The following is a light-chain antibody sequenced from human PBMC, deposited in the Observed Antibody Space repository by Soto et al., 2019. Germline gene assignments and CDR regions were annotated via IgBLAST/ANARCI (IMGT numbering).Light chain of an antibody. CDR3: QQYNNWPPLT. CDR2: GAS. V-gene: IGKV3-15*01. J-gene: IGKJ4*01. CDR1: QSVSSN. Sequence: EIVMTQSPATLSVSPGERATLSCRASQSVSSNLAWYQQKPGQAPRLLIYGASTRATGIPARFSGSGSGTEFSIPISSPQSEDFAVSYWQQYNNWPPLTFGGGTKVEIK.